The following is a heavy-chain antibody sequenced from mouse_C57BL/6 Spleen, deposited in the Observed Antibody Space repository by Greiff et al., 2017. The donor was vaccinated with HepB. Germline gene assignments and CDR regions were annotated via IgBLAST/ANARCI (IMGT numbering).Heavy chain of an antibody. J-gene: IGHJ3*01. V-gene: IGHV3-1*01. D-gene: IGHD2-1*01. CDR1: GYSITSGYD. CDR3: ARGALLAWFAY. CDR2: ISYSGST. Sequence: EVKVEESGPGMVKPSQSLSLTCTVTGYSITSGYDWHWIRHFPGNKLEWMGYISYSGSTNYNPSLKSRISITHDTSKNHFFLKLNSVTTEDTATYYCARGALLAWFAYWGQGTLVTVSA.